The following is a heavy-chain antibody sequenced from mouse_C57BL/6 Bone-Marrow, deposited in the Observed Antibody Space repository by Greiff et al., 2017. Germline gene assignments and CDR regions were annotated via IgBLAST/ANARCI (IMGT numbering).Heavy chain of an antibody. V-gene: IGHV1-55*01. Sequence: QVQLKQSGAELVKPGASVKMSCKASGYTFTSYWISWVKQRPGQGLEWIGVIYPGSGSTNYNEKFKGKATLTVDTSSSTAYMQLSSLTSEDSAVYDCARIRGNYAYWDMDDWGTGTTVTVSS. CDR2: IYPGSGST. D-gene: IGHD2-1*01. J-gene: IGHJ4*01. CDR1: GYTFTSYW. CDR3: ARIRGNYAYWDMDD.